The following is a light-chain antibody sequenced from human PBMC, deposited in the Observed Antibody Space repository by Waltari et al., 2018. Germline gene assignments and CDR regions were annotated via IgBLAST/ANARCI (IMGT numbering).Light chain of an antibody. Sequence: EIVFTQSPAILSVSPGERITVSCRASQTITGSWLTWYQQKPGQAPRLLIYGASNRAPGIPDRFSGSGSGTDFTLTISRLEPEDSAVYYCQQYDGSVVTFGGGTKVEIK. CDR1: QTITGSW. CDR3: QQYDGSVVT. CDR2: GAS. V-gene: IGKV3-20*01. J-gene: IGKJ4*01.